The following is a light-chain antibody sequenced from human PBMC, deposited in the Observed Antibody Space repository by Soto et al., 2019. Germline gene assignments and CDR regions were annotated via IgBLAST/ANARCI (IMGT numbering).Light chain of an antibody. J-gene: IGLJ1*01. CDR1: SSDVGGYNY. CDR2: DVS. V-gene: IGLV2-14*01. Sequence: QSALTQPASVSGSPGQSITISCTGTSSDVGGYNYVSWYQQHPGKAPKLMIYDVSNRPSGVSNRFSGSKSGNTASLTISGLQAADKADYFCSSFTSSMTNVFGSGTKVPVL. CDR3: SSFTSSMTNV.